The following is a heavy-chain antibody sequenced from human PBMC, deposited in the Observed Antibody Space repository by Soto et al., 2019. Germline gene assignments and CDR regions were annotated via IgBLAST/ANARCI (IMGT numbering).Heavy chain of an antibody. Sequence: ASVKVSCKASGYTFTNFGISWVRQAPGQGLERLGWISAHNGNTDYAQKVQGRVTMTTDTSTSTAYMELRSLRSDDTAVYYCARDYQELDYWGQGTLVTVSS. J-gene: IGHJ4*02. D-gene: IGHD2-2*01. CDR2: ISAHNGNT. V-gene: IGHV1-18*01. CDR1: GYTFTNFG. CDR3: ARDYQELDY.